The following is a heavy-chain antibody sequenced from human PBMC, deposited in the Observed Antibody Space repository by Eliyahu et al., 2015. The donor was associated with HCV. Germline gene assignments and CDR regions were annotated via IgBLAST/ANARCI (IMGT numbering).Heavy chain of an antibody. V-gene: IGHV1-69*01. CDR3: ARALGSEYSGYDSLKGAFDI. Sequence: EVKKPGSSVKVSCKASGGTFSSYAISWVRQAPGQGLEWMGGIIPIFGTANYAQKFQGRVTITADESTSTAYMELSSLRSEDTAVYYCARALGSEYSGYDSLKGAFDIWGQGTMVTVSS. CDR1: GGTFSSYA. CDR2: IIPIFGTA. D-gene: IGHD5-12*01. J-gene: IGHJ3*02.